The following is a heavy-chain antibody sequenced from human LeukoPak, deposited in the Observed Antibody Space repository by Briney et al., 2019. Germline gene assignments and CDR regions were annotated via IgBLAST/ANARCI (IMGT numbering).Heavy chain of an antibody. Sequence: SETLSLTCIVSGGSIGNYYWNWIRQPPGKGLEWIGYTSYSGNTIYNPSLKSRVTISIDPFKNQLSLKVTSVTAADTAVYYCARDHGYFGMDVWGRGTTVTISS. CDR2: TSYSGNT. CDR3: ARDHGYFGMDV. V-gene: IGHV4-59*01. CDR1: GGSIGNYY. J-gene: IGHJ6*02.